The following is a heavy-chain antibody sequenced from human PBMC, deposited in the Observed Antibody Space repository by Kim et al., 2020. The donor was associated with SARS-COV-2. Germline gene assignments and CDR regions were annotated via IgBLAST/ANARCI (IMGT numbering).Heavy chain of an antibody. Sequence: SETLSLTCTVSGGSISSGGYYWSWIRQHPGKGLEWIGYIYYSGSTYYNPSLKSRVTISVDTSKNQFSLKLSSVTAADTAVYYCARKEVAGNYYGSGSLPNYYYYGMDVWGQGTTVTVSS. CDR3: ARKEVAGNYYGSGSLPNYYYYGMDV. CDR1: GGSISSGGYY. J-gene: IGHJ6*02. V-gene: IGHV4-31*03. D-gene: IGHD3-10*01. CDR2: IYYSGST.